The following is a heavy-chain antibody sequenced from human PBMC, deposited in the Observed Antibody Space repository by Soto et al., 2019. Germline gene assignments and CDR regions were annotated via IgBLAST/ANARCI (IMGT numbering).Heavy chain of an antibody. J-gene: IGHJ4*02. CDR1: GFSFSSYG. CDR2: ISNDGSNK. D-gene: IGHD6-19*01. V-gene: IGHV3-30*18. Sequence: ESGGGVVQPGRSLRLSCAASGFSFSSYGMHWVRQAPGKGLEWVAVISNDGSNKYYEDSVKGRFTISRDNSKNTLYLQMNSLRAEDTAVYYCAKNSGSGWYQGRFDYWGQGNLVTVSS. CDR3: AKNSGSGWYQGRFDY.